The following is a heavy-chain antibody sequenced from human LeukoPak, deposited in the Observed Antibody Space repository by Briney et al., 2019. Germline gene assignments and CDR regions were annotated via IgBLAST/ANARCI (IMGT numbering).Heavy chain of an antibody. D-gene: IGHD3-3*01. V-gene: IGHV3-23*01. CDR3: AKDRLTYYDFWSGYYFDY. J-gene: IGHJ4*02. Sequence: GGSLRLSCAASGFTFSSYAMSWVRQAPGKGLEWVSAISGSGGSTYYADSVEGRFTISRDNSKNTLYLQMNSLRAEDTAVYYCAKDRLTYYDFWSGYYFDYWGQGTLVTVSS. CDR1: GFTFSSYA. CDR2: ISGSGGST.